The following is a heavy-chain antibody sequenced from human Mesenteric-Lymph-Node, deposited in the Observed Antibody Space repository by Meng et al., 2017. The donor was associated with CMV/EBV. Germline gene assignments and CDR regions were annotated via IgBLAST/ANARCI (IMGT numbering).Heavy chain of an antibody. Sequence: GESLKISCAASGFTFSSYEMNWVRQAPGKGLEWVSYISSSGSTIYYADSVKGRFTISRDNAKNSLYLQMNSLRAEDTAVYYCASEIAARTWSYFDYWGQGTLVTVSS. CDR2: ISSSGSTI. J-gene: IGHJ4*02. CDR3: ASEIAARTWSYFDY. CDR1: GFTFSSYE. V-gene: IGHV3-48*03. D-gene: IGHD6-6*01.